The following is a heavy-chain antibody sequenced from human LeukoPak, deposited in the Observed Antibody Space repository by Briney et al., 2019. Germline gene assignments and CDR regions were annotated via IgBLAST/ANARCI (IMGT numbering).Heavy chain of an antibody. CDR2: FDPEDGET. V-gene: IGHV1-24*01. J-gene: IGHJ5*02. CDR3: ARDYRGDSSTEQWGVFDP. D-gene: IGHD6-13*01. Sequence: GASVKVSCKVSGYTLTELSMHWVRQAPGKGLEWMGGFDPEDGETIYAQKFQGRVTMTRDMSTSTVYMELSSLRSEDTAVYYCARDYRGDSSTEQWGVFDPWGQGTLVTVSS. CDR1: GYTLTELS.